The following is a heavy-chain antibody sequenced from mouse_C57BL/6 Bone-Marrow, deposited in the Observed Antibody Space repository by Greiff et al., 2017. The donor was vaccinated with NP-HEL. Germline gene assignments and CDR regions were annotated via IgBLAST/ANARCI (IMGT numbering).Heavy chain of an antibody. J-gene: IGHJ1*03. CDR1: GFTFNTYA. D-gene: IGHD2-1*01. CDR3: VRDYYYGNYGWYFDV. Sequence: EVKLVESGGGLVQPKGSLKLSCAASGFTFNTYAMHWVRQAPGKGLEWVARIRSKSSNYATYYADSVKDRFTISRDDSQSMLYLQMNNLKTEDTAMYYCVRDYYYGNYGWYFDVWGTGTTVTVSS. CDR2: IRSKSSNYAT. V-gene: IGHV10-3*01.